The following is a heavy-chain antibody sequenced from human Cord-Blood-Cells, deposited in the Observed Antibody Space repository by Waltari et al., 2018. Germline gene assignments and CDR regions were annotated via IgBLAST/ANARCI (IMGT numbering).Heavy chain of an antibody. Sequence: QVQLQESGPGLVKPSETLSLTCTVSGGSISSYYWSWIRQPPGKGLEWIGYIYYSGSTNYNPSLKSRVTISVDTSKNQFSLKLSSVTAADTAVHYCARAGTTYFDYWGQGTLVTVSS. D-gene: IGHD1-1*01. J-gene: IGHJ4*02. CDR3: ARAGTTYFDY. V-gene: IGHV4-59*01. CDR1: GGSISSYY. CDR2: IYYSGST.